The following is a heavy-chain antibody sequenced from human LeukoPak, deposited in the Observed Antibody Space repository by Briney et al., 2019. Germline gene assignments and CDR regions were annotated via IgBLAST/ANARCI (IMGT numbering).Heavy chain of an antibody. CDR2: IYYSGST. Sequence: SETLLLTCTVSGCSIRSYYCRWSRQPPGKGLGLIGYIYYSGSTNYNPSLKSRVTISVDTSKHQFSMKLSSVTAADTAVYYCARDDMDVWGQGTTVTVSS. CDR1: GCSIRSYY. V-gene: IGHV4-59*12. J-gene: IGHJ6*02. CDR3: ARDDMDV.